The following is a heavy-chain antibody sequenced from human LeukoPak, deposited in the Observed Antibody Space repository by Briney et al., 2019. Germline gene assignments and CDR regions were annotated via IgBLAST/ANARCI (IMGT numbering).Heavy chain of an antibody. CDR3: ARDSGPIYYGSGFDP. CDR1: GFTFSSYE. V-gene: IGHV3-48*03. CDR2: ISSSGSTI. Sequence: GGSLRLSCTASGFTFSSYEMNWVRQAPGQGLEWVSYISSSGSTIYYADSVKGRFTISRDNAKNSLYLQMNSLRAEDTAVYYCARDSGPIYYGSGFDPWGQGTLVTVSS. D-gene: IGHD3-10*01. J-gene: IGHJ5*02.